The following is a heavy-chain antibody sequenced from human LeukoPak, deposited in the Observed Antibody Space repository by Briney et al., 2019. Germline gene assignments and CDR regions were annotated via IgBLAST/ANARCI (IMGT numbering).Heavy chain of an antibody. V-gene: IGHV4-59*01. CDR2: IYYTGST. D-gene: IGHD6-13*01. CDR3: ARGTSSWSWKFDY. J-gene: IGHJ4*02. CDR1: GGSISSYY. Sequence: PSETLSLTCTVSGGSISSYYWSWLRQPPGKGLEWIGHIYYTGSTNYNPSLKSRVTVSVEMSKNQFSLNLNSVTAADTAVYYCARGTSSWSWKFDYWGQGTLVTVSS.